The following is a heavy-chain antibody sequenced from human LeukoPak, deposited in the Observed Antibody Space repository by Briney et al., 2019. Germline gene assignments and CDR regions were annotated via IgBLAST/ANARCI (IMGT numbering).Heavy chain of an antibody. J-gene: IGHJ6*02. V-gene: IGHV1-69*04. D-gene: IGHD2-2*01. Sequence: GASVKVSCKASGGTFSSYAISWVRQAPGQGLEWMGRIIPILGIANYAQKFQGRVTITADKSTSTAYMGLSSLRSEDTAVYYCARGGPYYCSSTSCYQGYYYGMDVWGQGTTVTVSS. CDR3: ARGGPYYCSSTSCYQGYYYGMDV. CDR1: GGTFSSYA. CDR2: IIPILGIA.